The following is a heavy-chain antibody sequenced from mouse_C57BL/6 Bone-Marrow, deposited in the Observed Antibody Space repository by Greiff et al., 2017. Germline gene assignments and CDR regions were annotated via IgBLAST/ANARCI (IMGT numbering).Heavy chain of an antibody. CDR1: GYTFTSYW. CDR3: ARGLITYYFDY. D-gene: IGHD1-1*01. Sequence: QVPLQQPGAELVKPGASVKLSCKASGYTFTSYWMHWVKQRPGQGLEWIGMIHPNSGSTNYNEKFKSKATLTVDKSSSTAYMQLSSLTSEDSAVYYGARGLITYYFDYWGQGTTLTVSS. J-gene: IGHJ2*01. CDR2: IHPNSGST. V-gene: IGHV1-64*01.